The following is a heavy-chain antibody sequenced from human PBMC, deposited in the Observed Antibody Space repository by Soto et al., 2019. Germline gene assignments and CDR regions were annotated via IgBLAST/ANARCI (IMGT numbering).Heavy chain of an antibody. D-gene: IGHD3-10*01. J-gene: IGHJ4*02. Sequence: QVQLQESGPGLVKPSETLSLTCTVSGGSISSYYWSWIRQPPGQGLELIGYIYYSGRTNYNPSLNSRANISVDTSKNQFPLQLNSMTAADTAVYYCARHNYGSGSTYFDYWGQGTLVTFSS. CDR2: IYYSGRT. V-gene: IGHV4-59*08. CDR1: GGSISSYY. CDR3: ARHNYGSGSTYFDY.